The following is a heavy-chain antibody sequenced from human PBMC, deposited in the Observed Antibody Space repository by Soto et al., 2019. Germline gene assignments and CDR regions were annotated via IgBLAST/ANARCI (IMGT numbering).Heavy chain of an antibody. CDR3: ARDDDKSFAY. CDR1: GFTFSSYS. V-gene: IGHV3-21*01. CDR2: ISSSSSYI. Sequence: PGGSLRLSCAASGFTFSSYSMNWVRQAPGKGLEWVSSISSSSSYIYYADSVKGRFTISRDNAKNSLYLQMNSLRAEDTAVYYCARDDDKSFAYWGQGTLATAPQ. J-gene: IGHJ4*02.